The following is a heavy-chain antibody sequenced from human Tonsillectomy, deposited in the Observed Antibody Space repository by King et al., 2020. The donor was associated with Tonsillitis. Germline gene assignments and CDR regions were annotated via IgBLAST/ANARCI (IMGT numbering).Heavy chain of an antibody. J-gene: IGHJ5*02. CDR1: GYTFTSYG. CDR3: ARDRGEPSYYGSSGLLNWFYP. V-gene: IGHV1-18*04. CDR2: NSAYNGNT. D-gene: IGHD3-22*01. Sequence: QLVQSGAEVKKPGASVKVSCKASGYTFTSYGISWVRQAPGQGLEWMGWNSAYNGNTNYAQKLQGRVTMTTDTSTSTACLELRSLRSDYTAVYYCARDRGEPSYYGSSGLLNWFYPWGQGPLVTVSS.